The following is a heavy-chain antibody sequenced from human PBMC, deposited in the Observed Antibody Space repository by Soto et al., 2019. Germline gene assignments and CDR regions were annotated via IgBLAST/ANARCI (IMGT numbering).Heavy chain of an antibody. CDR1: GDSISTYY. V-gene: IGHV4-59*08. CDR2: IYYTGSS. D-gene: IGHD4-17*01. J-gene: IGHJ5*02. Sequence: PSETLSLTCTVSGDSISTYYWSWIRQPPGKGLEWIGYIYYTGSSNYNPSLKSRVTMSVDASKNQFSLKLSSVTAADTVVYYCARETYGDYVGYFDPWGQGIQVTVSS. CDR3: ARETYGDYVGYFDP.